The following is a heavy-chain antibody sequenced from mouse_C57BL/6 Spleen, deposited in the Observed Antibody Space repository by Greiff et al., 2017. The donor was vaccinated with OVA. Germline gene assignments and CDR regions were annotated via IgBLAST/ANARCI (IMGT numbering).Heavy chain of an antibody. CDR1: GFNIKDYY. V-gene: IGHV14-1*01. CDR3: TPYGNSSFAY. Sequence: DVKLQESGAELVRPGASVKLSCTASGFNIKDYYMHWVKQRPEQGLEWIGRIDPEDGDTEYAPKFQGKATMTADTSSNTAYLQLSSLTSEDTAVYYCTPYGNSSFAYWGQGTLVTVSA. CDR2: IDPEDGDT. J-gene: IGHJ3*01. D-gene: IGHD1-1*01.